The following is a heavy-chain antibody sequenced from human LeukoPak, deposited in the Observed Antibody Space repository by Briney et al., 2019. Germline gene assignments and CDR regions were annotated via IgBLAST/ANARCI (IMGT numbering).Heavy chain of an antibody. D-gene: IGHD6-19*01. CDR3: AREPAIAVAPDY. J-gene: IGHJ4*02. Sequence: GGSLRLSCAASGFIFSGYGMHWVRQAPGKGLEWVAVISYDGSNKYYADSVKGRFTISRDNSKNTLYLQMNSLRAEDTAVYYCAREPAIAVAPDYWGQGTLVTVSS. CDR2: ISYDGSNK. CDR1: GFIFSGYG. V-gene: IGHV3-30*19.